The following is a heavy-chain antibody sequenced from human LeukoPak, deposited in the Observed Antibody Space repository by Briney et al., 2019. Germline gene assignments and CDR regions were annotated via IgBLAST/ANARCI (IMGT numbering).Heavy chain of an antibody. V-gene: IGHV3-23*01. Sequence: GGSLRLSCAASGFTFSSYAMSWVRQAPGKGLEWVSAISGSGGSTYYADSVEGRFTISRDNAKSSVYLQTNSLRAEDSAVYYCARDFNWAFDFWGQGILVTVSS. D-gene: IGHD1-1*01. J-gene: IGHJ4*02. CDR2: ISGSGGST. CDR1: GFTFSSYA. CDR3: ARDFNWAFDF.